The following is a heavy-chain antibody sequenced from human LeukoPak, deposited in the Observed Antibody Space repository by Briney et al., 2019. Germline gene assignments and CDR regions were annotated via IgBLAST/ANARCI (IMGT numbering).Heavy chain of an antibody. CDR2: MSGSGGCT. D-gene: IGHD6-19*01. Sequence: GGSLRLSCAASGFTFSNYAMSWVRQAPGKGLEWVSSMSGSGGCTYYADSVKGRFTISRDNCKNTLYLQMNNLRAEDTALYYCAKNQGQWLVPVDYWGQGTLVTVSS. J-gene: IGHJ4*02. V-gene: IGHV3-23*01. CDR1: GFTFSNYA. CDR3: AKNQGQWLVPVDY.